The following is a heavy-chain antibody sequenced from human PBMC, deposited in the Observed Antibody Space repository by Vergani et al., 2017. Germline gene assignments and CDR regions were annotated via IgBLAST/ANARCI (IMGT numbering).Heavy chain of an antibody. D-gene: IGHD5-24*01. CDR1: GGSISSGDYY. V-gene: IGHV4-61*02. CDR3: ARDQWDDDGPRGWFAP. Sequence: QVQLQESGPGLVKPSQTLSLSCSVSGGSISSGDYYWTWIRQPAGKGLQYLGRVHTDGTAYYNPSLRTRVRLSADLSQSQFSLKMTSLTAADTAVYFCARDQWDDDGPRGWFAPWGQGILVTVSS. CDR2: VHTDGTA. J-gene: IGHJ5*02.